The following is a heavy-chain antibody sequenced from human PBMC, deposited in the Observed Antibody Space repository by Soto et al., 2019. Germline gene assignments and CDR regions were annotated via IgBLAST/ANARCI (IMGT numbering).Heavy chain of an antibody. CDR3: ARGGWSLDY. CDR1: GGSIISHY. Sequence: PSETLSLTCSVSGGSIISHYWSWIRQPPGKGLEWIGYIHYTGSTDYNPSLKSRLTISVDTSKNQFSLKLSSVTAADTAMYYCARGGWSLDYWGQGTLVTVSS. D-gene: IGHD2-15*01. J-gene: IGHJ4*02. CDR2: IHYTGST. V-gene: IGHV4-59*11.